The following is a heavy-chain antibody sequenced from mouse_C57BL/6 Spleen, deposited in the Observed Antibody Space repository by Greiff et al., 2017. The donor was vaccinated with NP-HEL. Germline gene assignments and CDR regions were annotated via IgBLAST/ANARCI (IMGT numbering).Heavy chain of an antibody. Sequence: HPPQPGPVLVKPGASVKMSCKASGYTFTDYYMNWVKQSHGKSLEWIGVINPYNGGTSYNKKFKGKATLTVDKSSSTAYMELNSLTSEDSAVYYCARGYYGYYFDYWGQGTTLTVSS. V-gene: IGHV1-19*01. D-gene: IGHD1-1*01. J-gene: IGHJ2*01. CDR1: GYTFTDYY. CDR2: INPYNGGT. CDR3: ARGYYGYYFDY.